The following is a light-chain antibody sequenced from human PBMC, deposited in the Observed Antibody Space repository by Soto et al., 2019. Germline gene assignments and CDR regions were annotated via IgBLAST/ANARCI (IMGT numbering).Light chain of an antibody. CDR2: WAS. Sequence: DIVMTQSPDSLAVSLGESATINCKSSQSVLYSSNNKNYLAWYQQKPGQPPKLLIYWASTRESGVPDRFSGSGSGTDFPLTISSLQAEDVAVYYCQQYYSTPGTFXQGTKVDIK. V-gene: IGKV4-1*01. CDR1: QSVLYSSNNKNY. CDR3: QQYYSTPGT. J-gene: IGKJ1*01.